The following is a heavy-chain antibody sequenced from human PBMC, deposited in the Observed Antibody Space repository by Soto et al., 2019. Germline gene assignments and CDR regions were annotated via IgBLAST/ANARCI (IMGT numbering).Heavy chain of an antibody. J-gene: IGHJ5*02. V-gene: IGHV3-11*06. CDR1: GFTFGDSY. CDR3: VRGGGGGLFDP. Sequence: VGSLRLSCAVSGFTFGDSYMSWIRQAPGKGLEWLSYISPGSRYPAYADSVKGRFTISRDNAKRSLYLQMMSLTAEDTAIYYCVRGGGGGLFDPWGQGTMVTVSS. D-gene: IGHD2-15*01. CDR2: ISPGSRYP.